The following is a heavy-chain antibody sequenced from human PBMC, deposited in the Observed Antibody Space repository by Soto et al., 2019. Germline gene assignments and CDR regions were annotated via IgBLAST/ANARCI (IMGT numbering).Heavy chain of an antibody. D-gene: IGHD2-15*01. J-gene: IGHJ6*02. CDR1: GYSFSNFY. V-gene: IGHV1-46*01. CDR2: IDPSSGTT. CDR3: ARGAVVVPNGLIAGMDV. Sequence: ASVKVSCKPSGYSFSNFYVHWVRQAPGQGLEWMGIIDPSSGTTSYTQKFQERVTMARDTSMSTVYMELSRLRSEDTAVYYCARGAVVVPNGLIAGMDVWGLGTTVTVSS.